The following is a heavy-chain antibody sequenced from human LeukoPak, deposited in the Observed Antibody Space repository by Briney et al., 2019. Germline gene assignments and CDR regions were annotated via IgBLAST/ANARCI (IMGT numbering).Heavy chain of an antibody. CDR2: IWYDGSNK. V-gene: IGHV3-33*06. J-gene: IGHJ6*02. D-gene: IGHD5-12*01. Sequence: GGSLRLSCSASGFTFSSYGMHWVRQAPGKGLEWVAVIWYDGSNKYYADSVKGRFTISRDNPKNTLYLQMNSLRAEDTAVYYCAKDPTQVATSVADRYYYGMDVWGQGTTVTVSS. CDR3: AKDPTQVATSVADRYYYGMDV. CDR1: GFTFSSYG.